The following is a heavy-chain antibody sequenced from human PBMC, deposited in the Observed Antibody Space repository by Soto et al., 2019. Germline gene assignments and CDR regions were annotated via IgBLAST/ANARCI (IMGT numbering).Heavy chain of an antibody. CDR3: AASIFHYVMDF. Sequence: GESLKNRSKGSGDNFTGYWIAWVRLMLGKGLELMGILYPSDSDTRYRPSFQGQVTISADKSITTTFLQWNSLKASDTAIYFCAASIFHYVMDFSGQGSTVIVS. CDR1: GDNFTGYW. V-gene: IGHV5-51*01. CDR2: LYPSDSDT. J-gene: IGHJ6*02.